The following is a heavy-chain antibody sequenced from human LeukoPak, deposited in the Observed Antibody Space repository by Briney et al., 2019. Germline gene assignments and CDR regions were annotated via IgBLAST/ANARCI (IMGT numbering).Heavy chain of an antibody. CDR1: GFTFSTFA. V-gene: IGHV3-23*01. CDR3: AREYYDSSGYSYYFDY. CDR2: IFPSGGEI. J-gene: IGHJ4*02. Sequence: GGSLRLSCEASGFTFSTFAMIWVRQPPGKGLEWVSSIFPSGGEIHYADSVRGRFTISRDNSKNSLYLQMNSLRAEDTAVYYCAREYYDSSGYSYYFDYWGQGTLVTVSS. D-gene: IGHD3-22*01.